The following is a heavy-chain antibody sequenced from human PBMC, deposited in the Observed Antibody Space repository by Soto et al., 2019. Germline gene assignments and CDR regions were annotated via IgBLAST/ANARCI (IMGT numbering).Heavy chain of an antibody. J-gene: IGHJ6*02. D-gene: IGHD7-27*01. Sequence: QVELVQYGAEVKKPGSSVKVSCKASGGNFITFAISWVRQAPGQGLEWMGEIIPISSTTKSAHKFQDRVTIYADGSASTDHMELRSLKSEDTAIYFCAKKRGIEPFGSYGLDVWGQGTTVTVSS. CDR1: GGNFITFA. CDR2: IIPISSTT. CDR3: AKKRGIEPFGSYGLDV. V-gene: IGHV1-69*01.